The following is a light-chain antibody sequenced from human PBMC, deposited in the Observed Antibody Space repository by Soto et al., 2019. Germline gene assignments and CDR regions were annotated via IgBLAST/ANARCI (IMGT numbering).Light chain of an antibody. CDR3: QQYYGGPIT. V-gene: IGKV4-1*01. CDR2: WAS. Sequence: DIVMTQSPDSLAVSLGERATINCKSSQSVLKSSNNKNYLAWFQQKLGQPPKLLIYWASTRESGVPDRFGGSGSGTDFTLNISSLQAEDVEIYYGQQYYGGPITFGQGTRLEIK. CDR1: QSVLKSSNNKNY. J-gene: IGKJ5*01.